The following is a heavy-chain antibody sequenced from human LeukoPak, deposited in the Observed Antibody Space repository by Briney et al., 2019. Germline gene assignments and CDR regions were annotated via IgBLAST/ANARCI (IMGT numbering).Heavy chain of an antibody. D-gene: IGHD3-9*01. J-gene: IGHJ2*01. CDR3: ARGRDYDILTGYFFYWYFDL. CDR1: GGSFSGYY. V-gene: IGHV4-34*01. Sequence: SETLSLTCAVYGGSFSGYYWSWIRQPPGKGLEWIGEINHSGSTNYSPSLKSRVTISVDTSKNQFSLKLGSVTAADTAVYYCARGRDYDILTGYFFYWYFDLWGRGTLVTVSS. CDR2: INHSGST.